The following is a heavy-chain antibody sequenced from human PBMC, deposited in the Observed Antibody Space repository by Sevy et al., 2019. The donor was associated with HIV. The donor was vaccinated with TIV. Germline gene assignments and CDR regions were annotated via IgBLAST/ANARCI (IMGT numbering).Heavy chain of an antibody. CDR1: GFTFSRYW. CDR2: IKQDGSEK. J-gene: IGHJ6*02. V-gene: IGHV3-7*01. Sequence: GGSLRLSCAASGFTFSRYWMSWVRQAPGKGLEWVANIKQDGSEKYYVDSVKGRFTISRDNSQNSLFLQMNTLRAEDTAVYYCAREGSPYDTYYYYYGMDVWGQGTTVTVSS. D-gene: IGHD5-12*01. CDR3: AREGSPYDTYYYYYGMDV.